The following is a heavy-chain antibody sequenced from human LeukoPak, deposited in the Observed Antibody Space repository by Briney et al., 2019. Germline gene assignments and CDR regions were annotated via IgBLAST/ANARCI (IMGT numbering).Heavy chain of an antibody. CDR3: AKDTRSLWHLDTFDM. V-gene: IGHV3-23*01. CDR2: ISDSGYST. Sequence: GGSLRLSCAASGFTFSSYVMGWVRQAPGKELVWVSGISDSGYSTYYVDSVKGRFTIPRDNSKNTLYLQMNSLRADDTAVYYCAKDTRSLWHLDTFDMWGQGTMVTVSS. D-gene: IGHD2-15*01. CDR1: GFTFSSYV. J-gene: IGHJ3*02.